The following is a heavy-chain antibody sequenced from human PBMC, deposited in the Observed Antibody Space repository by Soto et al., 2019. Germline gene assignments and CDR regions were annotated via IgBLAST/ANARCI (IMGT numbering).Heavy chain of an antibody. D-gene: IGHD3-10*01. CDR3: AKTLSYEHPRSFDY. J-gene: IGHJ4*02. Sequence: GGSLRLSCVASGFTFSAYGMHWVRQAPGKGLEWVAVISYDESHKFYLESVKGRFTISRDTSKNTLYLQMNSLRPEDTAMYYCAKTLSYEHPRSFDYWGQGTLVTVSS. V-gene: IGHV3-30*18. CDR2: ISYDESHK. CDR1: GFTFSAYG.